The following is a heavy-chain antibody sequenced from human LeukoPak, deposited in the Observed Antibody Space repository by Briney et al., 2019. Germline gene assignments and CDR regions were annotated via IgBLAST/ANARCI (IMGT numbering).Heavy chain of an antibody. CDR2: IIPIFGTA. D-gene: IGHD6-19*01. J-gene: IGHJ6*03. Sequence: GASVKVSCKASGYTFTGYYMHWVRQAPGQGLEWMGGIIPIFGTANYAQKFQGRVTITADKSTSTAYMELSSLRSEDTAVYYCAREVYSSGHLGYYYMDVWGKGTTVTVSS. V-gene: IGHV1-69*06. CDR1: GYTFTGYY. CDR3: AREVYSSGHLGYYYMDV.